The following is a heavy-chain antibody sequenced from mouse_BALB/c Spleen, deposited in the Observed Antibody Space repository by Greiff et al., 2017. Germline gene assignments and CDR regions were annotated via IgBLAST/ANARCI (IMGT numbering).Heavy chain of an antibody. CDR2: IWSGGST. CDR3: ARLGYYGSSNYYAMDY. D-gene: IGHD1-1*01. Sequence: VQLQQSGPGLVQPSQSLSITCTVSGFSLTSYGVHWVRQSPGKGLEWLGVIWSGGSTDYNAAFISRLSISKDNSKSQVFFKMNSLQANDTAIYYCARLGYYGSSNYYAMDYWGQGTSVTVSS. V-gene: IGHV2-2*02. CDR1: GFSLTSYG. J-gene: IGHJ4*01.